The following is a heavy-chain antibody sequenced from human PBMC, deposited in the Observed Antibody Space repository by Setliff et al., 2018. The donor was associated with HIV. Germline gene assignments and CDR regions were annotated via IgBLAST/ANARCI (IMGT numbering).Heavy chain of an antibody. D-gene: IGHD3-22*01. CDR2: ISAYNLNT. CDR1: GYTFSRYG. J-gene: IGHJ4*02. CDR3: ARAYYHDSSGYQGFDY. Sequence: RASVKVSCKTSGYTFSRYGFSWVRQAPGQGLEWMGWISAYNLNTNYAQKFQGRVTMTTDTSASTGYMELRSLRSDDTAVYYCARAYYHDSSGYQGFDYWGQGTLVTVSS. V-gene: IGHV1-18*01.